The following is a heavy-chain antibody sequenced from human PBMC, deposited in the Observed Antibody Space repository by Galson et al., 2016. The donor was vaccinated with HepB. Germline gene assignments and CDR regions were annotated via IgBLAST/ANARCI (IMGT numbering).Heavy chain of an antibody. V-gene: IGHV5-51*01. CDR1: GYNFATYW. D-gene: IGHD3-10*01. J-gene: IGHJ3*02. CDR3: ARLRGFDAFEI. Sequence: QSGAEVKKPGESLKISCKGSGYNFATYWIGWVRQMPGKGLEWMGIIYPDDSDTRYSPSFQGQVTISADKSISTACLQWTSLKASDTAMYYCARLRGFDAFEIWGQGTMFTVS. CDR2: IYPDDSDT.